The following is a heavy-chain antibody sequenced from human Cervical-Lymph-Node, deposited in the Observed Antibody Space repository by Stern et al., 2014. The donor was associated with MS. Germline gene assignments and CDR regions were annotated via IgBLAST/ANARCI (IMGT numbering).Heavy chain of an antibody. Sequence: VQLGQSGGGLVKPGGSLRLSCAASGFTFSNSYMTWIRQAPGKGLEWISYISPTGDTIYYADSVKGRFTISRDNAQHSLYLQMNSLRAEDTAVYYCARERGASSWHDYWGQGTLVTVSS. J-gene: IGHJ4*02. V-gene: IGHV3-11*01. CDR2: ISPTGDTI. D-gene: IGHD6-13*01. CDR1: GFTFSNSY. CDR3: ARERGASSWHDY.